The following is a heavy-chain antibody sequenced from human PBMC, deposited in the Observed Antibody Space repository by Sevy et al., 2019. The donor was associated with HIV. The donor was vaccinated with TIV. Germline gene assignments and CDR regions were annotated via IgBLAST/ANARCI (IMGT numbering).Heavy chain of an antibody. CDR2: VYYSWTT. J-gene: IGHJ3*02. D-gene: IGHD3-9*01. CDR1: GGSISSYY. V-gene: IGHV4-59*01. Sequence: SETLSLTCTVSGGSISSYYWSWIRQPPGKGLEWIGYVYYSWTTNYNPSLKSRVTLSVDTSKNQFSLKLRSVTAADTAVYFCARTNDNYQVTTGYEVSFDIWGQGTMVTVSS. CDR3: ARTNDNYQVTTGYEVSFDI.